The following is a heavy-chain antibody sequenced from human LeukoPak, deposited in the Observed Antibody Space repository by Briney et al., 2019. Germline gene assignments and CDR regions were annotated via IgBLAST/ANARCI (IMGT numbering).Heavy chain of an antibody. V-gene: IGHV3-48*01. CDR2: ISSSGTSI. D-gene: IGHD3-3*01. Sequence: GGSLRLSCAASGFTFSSYSINWVRQAPGKGLEWVSYISSSGTSIYYADSVKGQFTVSRDNARYSLHLQINSLRGEDTAVYCCTRDAASGTNWFDPWGQGTLVTVSS. CDR1: GFTFSSYS. CDR3: TRDAASGTNWFDP. J-gene: IGHJ5*02.